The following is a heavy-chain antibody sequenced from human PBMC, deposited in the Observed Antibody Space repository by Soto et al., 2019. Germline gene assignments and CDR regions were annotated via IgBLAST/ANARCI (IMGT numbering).Heavy chain of an antibody. CDR3: TLGSWPAEVFDI. CDR2: ITPMFDIA. J-gene: IGHJ3*02. Sequence: QVQLVQSGVEVKKPGSSVKVSCKAAGGSFSIYTVFWVRQAPGQGLEWMGRITPMFDIANYAQNFQGRVTFNADKFTDTVYMEMLNLRSDDTAVYYCTLGSWPAEVFDIWGQGTLVTVSS. CDR1: GGSFSIYT. V-gene: IGHV1-69*02. D-gene: IGHD6-13*01.